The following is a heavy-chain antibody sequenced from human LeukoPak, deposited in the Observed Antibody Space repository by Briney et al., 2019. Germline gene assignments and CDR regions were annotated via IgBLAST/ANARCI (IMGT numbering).Heavy chain of an antibody. CDR3: ARDPDDSSGYWLYYYYYGMDV. V-gene: IGHV1-18*01. Sequence: ASVKVSCKASGYTFTSYGIIWVRQAPGQGLEWMGWISAYNGNTNYAQKLQGRVTMTIDTSTSTAYMELRSLRSDDTAVYYCARDPDDSSGYWLYYYYYGMDVWGQGTTVTVSS. CDR1: GYTFTSYG. CDR2: ISAYNGNT. J-gene: IGHJ6*02. D-gene: IGHD3-22*01.